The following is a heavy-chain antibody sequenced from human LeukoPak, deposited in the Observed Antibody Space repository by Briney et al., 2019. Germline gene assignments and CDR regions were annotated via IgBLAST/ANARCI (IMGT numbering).Heavy chain of an antibody. Sequence: SETLSLTCTVSGGSISSSSYYWGWIRQPPGKGLEWIGSTYYSGNTYYNPSLKSRVTISVDTSKNQFSLKLSSVTAADTAVYYCAAYYDSSGYGNWFDPWGQGTLVTVSS. CDR3: AAYYDSSGYGNWFDP. CDR1: GGSISSSSYY. D-gene: IGHD3-22*01. J-gene: IGHJ5*02. V-gene: IGHV4-39*07. CDR2: TYYSGNT.